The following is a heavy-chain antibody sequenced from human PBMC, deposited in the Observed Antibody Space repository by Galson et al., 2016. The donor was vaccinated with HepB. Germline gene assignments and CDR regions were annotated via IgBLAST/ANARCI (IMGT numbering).Heavy chain of an antibody. CDR2: ISASSGST. Sequence: SLRLSCAASGFTFSNYVMNWVRQAPGKGLEWVSYISASSGSTYYADSVRGRFTISRVNAKNSLYLQMNSLRDEDTAVYYCARHSYLHAGAMDLWGQGTTVTVSS. CDR3: ARHSYLHAGAMDL. V-gene: IGHV3-48*02. D-gene: IGHD2-2*01. J-gene: IGHJ6*02. CDR1: GFTFSNYV.